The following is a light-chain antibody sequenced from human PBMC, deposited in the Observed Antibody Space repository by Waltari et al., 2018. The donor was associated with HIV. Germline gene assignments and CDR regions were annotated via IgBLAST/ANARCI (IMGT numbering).Light chain of an antibody. CDR1: TNDIGSYKY. CDR3: SSYSRGALL. V-gene: IGLV2-14*01. J-gene: IGLJ2*01. Sequence: QSVLTQPASVSGSPGQSLTLSCTGTTNDIGSYKYVSWYQQSPDKAPKLIIYEVSKRPSGISSRFSGSKSGNTASLTISGLQADDEAYYHCSSYSRGALLFGGGTKVTVL. CDR2: EVS.